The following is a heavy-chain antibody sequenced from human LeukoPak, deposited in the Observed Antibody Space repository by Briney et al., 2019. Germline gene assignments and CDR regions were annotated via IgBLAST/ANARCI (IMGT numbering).Heavy chain of an antibody. CDR3: ARGIAAAGQFRFDY. CDR2: IYYTGST. J-gene: IGHJ4*02. V-gene: IGHV4-59*11. Sequence: SETLSLTCTVSGGSISTHYWSWIRQPPGKGLECIGFIYYTGSTNYNPSLKSRVTISVDTSKNQFSLELSSVTAADTAVYYCARGIAAAGQFRFDYWGQGTLVTVSS. D-gene: IGHD6-13*01. CDR1: GGSISTHY.